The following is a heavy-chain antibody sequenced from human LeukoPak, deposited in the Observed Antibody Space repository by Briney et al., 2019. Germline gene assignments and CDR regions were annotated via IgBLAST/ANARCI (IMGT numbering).Heavy chain of an antibody. J-gene: IGHJ4*02. CDR1: GFTVSSNY. CDR3: ARVGESYSFDY. D-gene: IGHD3-10*01. CDR2: IYSGGNT. V-gene: IGHV3-53*01. Sequence: PGGSLRLSCAASGFTVSSNYMSWVRQAPGKGLEWVSVIYSGGNTYYADSVKGRFTISRDNSKNTLYLQMNSLRAEDTAVYYCARVGESYSFDYWGQGTLVTVSS.